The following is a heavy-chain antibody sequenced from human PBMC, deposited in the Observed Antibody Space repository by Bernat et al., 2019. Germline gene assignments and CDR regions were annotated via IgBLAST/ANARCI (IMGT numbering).Heavy chain of an antibody. CDR1: GFTFSSYS. V-gene: IGHV3-48*01. CDR3: ASGGNSGSRRFDY. CDR2: ISSSGSTI. J-gene: IGHJ4*02. D-gene: IGHD1-26*01. Sequence: EVQLVESGGGLVQPGGSLRLSCAASGFTFSSYSMNWVRQAPGKGLEWVSYISSSGSTIYYADSVKGRFTISRDNAKNSLYQQMNSLRAEDTAVYYCASGGNSGSRRFDYWGQGTLVTVSS.